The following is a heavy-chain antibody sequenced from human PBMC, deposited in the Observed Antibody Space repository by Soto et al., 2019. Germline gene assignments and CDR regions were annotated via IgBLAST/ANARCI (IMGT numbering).Heavy chain of an antibody. J-gene: IGHJ5*02. Sequence: VQLVQSGAEVRKPGASVQVSCKASGYTFTRYSINWVRQAPGQGLEWVGWISNYNGDTKYAEKFQGRVTLTTDTFTTTSYMDLRSLTSDDTAMYSCARGDSTGSPTGWFDPWGQGTLVTVLS. V-gene: IGHV1-18*04. CDR2: ISNYNGDT. CDR3: ARGDSTGSPTGWFDP. CDR1: GYTFTRYS. D-gene: IGHD6-19*01.